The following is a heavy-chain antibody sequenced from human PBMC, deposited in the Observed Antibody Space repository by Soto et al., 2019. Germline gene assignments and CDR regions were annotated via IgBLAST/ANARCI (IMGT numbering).Heavy chain of an antibody. Sequence: SETLSLTCTVSGGSVSGVSFYWSWVRRPPGKGLEWIGYLYDSGSTNHNPSLRSRVTMSVDTSKNQFSLKLSSVTAADTAVYYCAASAPPATNYYYAMDVWGQGTTVTVSS. V-gene: IGHV4-61*01. D-gene: IGHD5-12*01. CDR3: AASAPPATNYYYAMDV. CDR1: GGSVSGVSFY. J-gene: IGHJ6*02. CDR2: LYDSGST.